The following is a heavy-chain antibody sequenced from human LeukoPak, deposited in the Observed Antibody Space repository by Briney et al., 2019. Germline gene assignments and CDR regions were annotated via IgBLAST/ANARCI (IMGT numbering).Heavy chain of an antibody. CDR3: AKDFVRVSSVYYYDY. Sequence: PGGSLRLSCAASGFTFSTYAMSWVRQAAGKGLEWVSLISGSGGGTYYADSVKGRFTISRDNSKNTLYLQMNSLRAEDTAVYYCAKDFVRVSSVYYYDYWGQGTLVTVSS. J-gene: IGHJ4*02. CDR2: ISGSGGGT. D-gene: IGHD3-22*01. CDR1: GFTFSTYA. V-gene: IGHV3-23*01.